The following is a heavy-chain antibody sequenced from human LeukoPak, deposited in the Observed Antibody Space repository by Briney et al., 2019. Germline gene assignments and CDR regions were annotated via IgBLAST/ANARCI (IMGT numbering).Heavy chain of an antibody. CDR2: INSDGSST. J-gene: IGHJ4*02. Sequence: GGSLRLSCAASGFTFSTYAMHWVRQAPGKGLVWVSRINSDGSSTTYADSVKGRFTISRDNAKNTLYLQMNSLRAEDTAVYYCARDDAYCGGDCPKFDYWGQGTLVTVSS. CDR1: GFTFSTYA. CDR3: ARDDAYCGGDCPKFDY. V-gene: IGHV3-74*01. D-gene: IGHD2-21*02.